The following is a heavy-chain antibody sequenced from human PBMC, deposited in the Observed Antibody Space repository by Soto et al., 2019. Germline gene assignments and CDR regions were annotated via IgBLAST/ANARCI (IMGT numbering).Heavy chain of an antibody. V-gene: IGHV4-4*02. D-gene: IGHD1-1*01. J-gene: IGHJ4*02. Sequence: SETLSLTCDVSGDSITTNNWWGWVRQSPGTGLEWIGEIFHRGSTYSNPSLRSRVLMSLDKSKNQFSLRLNSVTAADTAIYYCARKYFGTTLYYIDYWGQGIPVTV. CDR2: IFHRGST. CDR3: ARKYFGTTLYYIDY. CDR1: GDSITTNNW.